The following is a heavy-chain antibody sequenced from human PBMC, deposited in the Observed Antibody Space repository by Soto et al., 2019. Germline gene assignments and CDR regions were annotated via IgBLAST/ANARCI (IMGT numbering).Heavy chain of an antibody. CDR3: ARWGTTGGLDV. CDR1: GFTFRSYV. J-gene: IGHJ1*01. Sequence: QQQQVESGGGVVQPGTSLRVSCVGSGFTFRSYVIHWVRQAPGKGLEWVALTSYDGSDKYYDDSVRGRFTISRDNSRNTVDLQMDSLRLEDTALYYCARWGTTGGLDVWGQGTLVSVS. D-gene: IGHD3-16*01. CDR2: TSYDGSDK. V-gene: IGHV3-30*19.